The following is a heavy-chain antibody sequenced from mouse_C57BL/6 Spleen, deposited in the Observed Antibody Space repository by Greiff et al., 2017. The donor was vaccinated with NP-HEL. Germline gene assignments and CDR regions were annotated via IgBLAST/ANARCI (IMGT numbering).Heavy chain of an antibody. Sequence: VQLQQSGPELVKPGASVKISCKASGYAFSSSWMNWVKQRPGKGLEWIGRIYPGDGDTNYNGKFKGKATLTADKSSSTAYMQLSSLTSEDSAAYFCAKLGFAWFAYWGQGTLVTVSA. CDR1: GYAFSSSW. CDR2: IYPGDGDT. J-gene: IGHJ3*01. V-gene: IGHV1-82*01. CDR3: AKLGFAWFAY. D-gene: IGHD4-1*01.